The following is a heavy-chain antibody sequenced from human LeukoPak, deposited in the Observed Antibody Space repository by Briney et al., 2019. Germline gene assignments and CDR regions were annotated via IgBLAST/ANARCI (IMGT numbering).Heavy chain of an antibody. V-gene: IGHV4-39*01. J-gene: IGHJ3*02. Sequence: KSSETLSLTCTVSGGSISSSSYYWGWIRQPPGKGLEWIGSIYYSGSTYYNPSLKSRVTISVDTSKNQFSLKLSSVTAADTAVYYCASSKGDDFWSGYYKGAFDIWGQGTMVTVSS. CDR2: IYYSGST. CDR1: GGSISSSSYY. D-gene: IGHD3-3*01. CDR3: ASSKGDDFWSGYYKGAFDI.